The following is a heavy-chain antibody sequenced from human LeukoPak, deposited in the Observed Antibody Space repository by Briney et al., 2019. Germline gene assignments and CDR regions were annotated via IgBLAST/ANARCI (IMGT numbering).Heavy chain of an antibody. D-gene: IGHD1-26*01. CDR3: ARSSGSRYYIDY. CDR1: SGSISTYY. CDR2: IHYAGST. Sequence: SETLSLTCTVSSGSISTYYWTWIRQPPGKRLEWIGFIHYAGSTNYNPSLKSRVTISVDTSKNQFSLKLNSVTAADTAVYYCARSSGSRYYIDYWGQGTLVTVSS. J-gene: IGHJ4*02. V-gene: IGHV4-59*01.